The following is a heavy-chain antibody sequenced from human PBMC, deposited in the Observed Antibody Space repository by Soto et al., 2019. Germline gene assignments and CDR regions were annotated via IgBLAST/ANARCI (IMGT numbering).Heavy chain of an antibody. V-gene: IGHV4-34*01. J-gene: IGHJ2*01. CDR3: ARMAGPWYFDL. CDR2: VNHSGSS. Sequence: KPSETLSLTCAVRGGSFSGFYWTWIRQPPGKGLEWIGEVNHSGSSNYNPPLKSRVTMSLDTSRSQFSLSLNSVTAADTAVYYCARMAGPWYFDLWGRGTLVTVSS. CDR1: GGSFSGFY.